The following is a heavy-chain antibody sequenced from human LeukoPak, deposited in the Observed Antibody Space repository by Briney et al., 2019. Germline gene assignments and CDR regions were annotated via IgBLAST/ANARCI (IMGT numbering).Heavy chain of an antibody. CDR3: AKERNNRGYSGSRFDY. CDR1: GGSISSYY. CDR2: IYYSGST. V-gene: IGHV4-59*01. D-gene: IGHD1-26*01. Sequence: SETLSLTCTVSGGSISSYYWSWIRQPPGKGLEWIGYIYYSGSTNYNPSLKSRVTISVDTSKNQFSLKLSSVTAADTAVYYCAKERNNRGYSGSRFDYWGQGTLVTVSS. J-gene: IGHJ4*02.